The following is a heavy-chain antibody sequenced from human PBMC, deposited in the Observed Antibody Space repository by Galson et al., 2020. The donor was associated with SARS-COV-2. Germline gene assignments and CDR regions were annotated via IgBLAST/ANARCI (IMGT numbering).Heavy chain of an antibody. CDR2: IGASGRT. Sequence: SETLSLTCTVSGGSVNSGGYYWSWIRQPAGKGLEWIGRIGASGRTNYNPSLKSRVIISVDTSKNQFSLKLASVTAADTAVYYCARDREVSQGGWGYGSVTYSYYMDVWGKGTTVIISS. CDR3: ARDREVSQGGWGYGSVTYSYYMDV. CDR1: GGSVNSGGYY. V-gene: IGHV4-61*02. J-gene: IGHJ6*03. D-gene: IGHD3-10*01.